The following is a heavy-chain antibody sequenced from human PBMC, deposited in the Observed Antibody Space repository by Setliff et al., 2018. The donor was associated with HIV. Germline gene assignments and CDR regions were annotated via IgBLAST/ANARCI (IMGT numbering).Heavy chain of an antibody. D-gene: IGHD3-10*01. CDR2: IYTSGST. V-gene: IGHV4-61*02. Sequence: PSETLSLTCTVSGGSISSGSYYWNWIRQPAGKGLEWIGRIYTSGSTYYNPSLKSRVTISVDTSKNQFSLKLNSVTAADTAVYYCARETNASGSLTAYWYFDLWGRGTLVTVSS. CDR3: ARETNASGSLTAYWYFDL. CDR1: GGSISSGSYY. J-gene: IGHJ2*01.